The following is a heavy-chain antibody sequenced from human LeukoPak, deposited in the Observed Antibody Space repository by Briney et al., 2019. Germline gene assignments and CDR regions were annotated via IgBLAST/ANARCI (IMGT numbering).Heavy chain of an antibody. V-gene: IGHV3-11*01. D-gene: IGHD2-15*01. CDR2: ISSSGSTI. CDR3: AREVVVAATVRFDP. CDR1: GFTFSDYY. Sequence: GGSLGLSCAASGFTFSDYYMSWIRQAPGKGLEWVSYISSSGSTIYYADSVKGRFTISRDNAKNSLYLQMNSLRAEDTAVYYCAREVVVAATVRFDPWGQGTLVTVSS. J-gene: IGHJ5*02.